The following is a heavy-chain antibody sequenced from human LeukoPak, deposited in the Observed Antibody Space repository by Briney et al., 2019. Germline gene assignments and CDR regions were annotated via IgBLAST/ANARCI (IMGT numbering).Heavy chain of an antibody. CDR1: GGSISSDH. J-gene: IGHJ3*02. Sequence: SETLSLTCTVSGGSISSDHWNWIRQPPGKGLEWIGCIYYSGSTYYNPSLKSRVTISVDMSKSQFSLRLTSVTAADTAVYYCARKNDFDIWGQGTLVTVSS. CDR2: IYYSGST. V-gene: IGHV4-59*01. CDR3: ARKNDFDI. D-gene: IGHD2/OR15-2a*01.